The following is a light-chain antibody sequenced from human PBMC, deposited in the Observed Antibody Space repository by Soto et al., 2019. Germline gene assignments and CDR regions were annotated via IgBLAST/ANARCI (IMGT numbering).Light chain of an antibody. CDR3: MQALKTFIT. J-gene: IGKJ5*01. Sequence: DIVMTQSPLSLPVTPGEPASISCRSSQSLLHSNGYNYLDWYLQKPGQSPQLLIYWGSNRASGVPDRFYGSGSGTDFTLNIRRVEAEDVGVYYCMQALKTFITWGQGTRLEIK. V-gene: IGKV2-28*01. CDR2: WGS. CDR1: QSLLHSNGYNY.